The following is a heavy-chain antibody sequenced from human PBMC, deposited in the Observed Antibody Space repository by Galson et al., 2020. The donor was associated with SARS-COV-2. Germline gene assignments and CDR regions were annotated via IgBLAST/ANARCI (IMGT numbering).Heavy chain of an antibody. CDR3: ANLNYDSGFDP. D-gene: IGHD3-3*01. J-gene: IGHJ5*02. CDR1: GFTFSSYG. CDR2: IWYDGSNK. Sequence: GGSLRLSCAASGFTFSSYGMHWVRQAPGKGLEWVAAIWYDGSNKYYADSVKGRFTISRDNSKNTLYLQMNSLRAEDTAVYYCANLNYDSGFDPWGQGTLVTVSS. V-gene: IGHV3-33*06.